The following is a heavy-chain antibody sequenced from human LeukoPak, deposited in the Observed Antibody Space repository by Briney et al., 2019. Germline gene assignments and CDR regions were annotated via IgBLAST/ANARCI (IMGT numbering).Heavy chain of an antibody. D-gene: IGHD6-19*01. Sequence: EDSVKVSCKASGYTFTSYAMHWVRQAPGQRLEWMGWINAGNGNTKYSQKFQGRVTITRDTSASTAYMELSSLRSEDTAVYYCAREGQSSGWYLDYFDYWGQGTLVTVSS. V-gene: IGHV1-3*01. CDR2: INAGNGNT. CDR3: AREGQSSGWYLDYFDY. CDR1: GYTFTSYA. J-gene: IGHJ4*02.